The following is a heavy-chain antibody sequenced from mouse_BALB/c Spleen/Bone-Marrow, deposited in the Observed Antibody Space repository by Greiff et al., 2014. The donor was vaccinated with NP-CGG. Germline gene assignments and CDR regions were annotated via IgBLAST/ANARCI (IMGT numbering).Heavy chain of an antibody. Sequence: EVQLVESGAELVKPGASVKLSCTASGFNIKDTYIYWVKQRPEQGLEWVGRIDPANGNTKYDPKFQGKATIAADTSSNTAYLQLSSLTSEDTAVYYCSRGYNDYLFALDYWGHGTSVTVSS. D-gene: IGHD5-5*01. J-gene: IGHJ4*01. CDR1: GFNIKDTY. CDR3: SRGYNDYLFALDY. V-gene: IGHV14-3*02. CDR2: IDPANGNT.